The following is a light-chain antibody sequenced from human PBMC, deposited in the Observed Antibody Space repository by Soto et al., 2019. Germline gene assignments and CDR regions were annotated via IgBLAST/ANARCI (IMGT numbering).Light chain of an antibody. CDR2: DAS. V-gene: IGKV3-20*01. J-gene: IGKJ1*01. Sequence: EIVLTQSPGTLSLSPGERATLSCRASQSVTNNYVAWYQQKPGQAPRLLIHDASSRATGIPDRFSGGGSGTDFTLTISRLEPGDFAVYFCQQTAHSPLTFGQGTRVDIK. CDR1: QSVTNNY. CDR3: QQTAHSPLT.